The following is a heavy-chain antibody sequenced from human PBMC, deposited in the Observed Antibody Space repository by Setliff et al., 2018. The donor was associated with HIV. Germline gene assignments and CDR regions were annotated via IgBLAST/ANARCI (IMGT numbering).Heavy chain of an antibody. CDR2: TSGSGVGT. J-gene: IGHJ4*02. CDR3: AKHRDFGSGSYFDH. CDR1: TFSSYA. D-gene: IGHD3-10*01. V-gene: IGHV3-23*01. Sequence: TFSSYAMSWVRQAPGKGLEWVSATSGSGVGTYYADSVKGRFTISRDNSKNTLYLQMNSLRAEDTAVYYCAKHRDFGSGSYFDHWGQGTKVTVSS.